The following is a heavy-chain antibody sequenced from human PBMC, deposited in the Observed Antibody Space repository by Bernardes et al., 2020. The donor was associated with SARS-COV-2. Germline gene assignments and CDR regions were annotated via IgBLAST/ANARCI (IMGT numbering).Heavy chain of an antibody. CDR2: IYYSGST. D-gene: IGHD3-22*01. V-gene: IGHV4-39*01. CDR3: ARRVSHYYESSGYYYEGDY. CDR1: GGSIRSSSYY. J-gene: IGHJ4*02. Sequence: SETLSLTCIVSGGSIRSSSYYWGWIRQPPGKGLEWIGSIYYSGSTYYNASLKSRVTISVDTSKNQFSLKLSSVTAGDTAVYYCARRVSHYYESSGYYYEGDYWGQGTLVTVSS.